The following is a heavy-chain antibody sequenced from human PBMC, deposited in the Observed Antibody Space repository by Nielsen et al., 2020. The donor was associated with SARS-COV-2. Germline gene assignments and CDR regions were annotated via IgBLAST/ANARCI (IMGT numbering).Heavy chain of an antibody. D-gene: IGHD3-3*02. J-gene: IGHJ3*02. V-gene: IGHV3-30-3*01. CDR2: ISYDGSNK. CDR3: ARAWASVTIFGVAEDAFDI. CDR1: GFTFSSYA. Sequence: GGSLRLSCAASGFTFSSYAMHWVRQAPGKGLEWVAVISYDGSNKYYADSVKGRFTISRDNSKNTLYLQMNSLRAEDTAVYYCARAWASVTIFGVAEDAFDIWGQGTMVTVSS.